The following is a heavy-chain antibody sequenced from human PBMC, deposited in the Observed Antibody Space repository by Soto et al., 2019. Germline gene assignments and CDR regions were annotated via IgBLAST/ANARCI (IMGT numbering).Heavy chain of an antibody. D-gene: IGHD2-8*02. CDR1: GGTFSIYG. V-gene: IGHV1-69*13. Sequence: SVKVPCKASGGTFSIYGFSWVRQAAGRGPEWVVGIIPILTTPSYAQKSQGRGTIVADESTTTVYMEQSSLKFEDTAVYYCATSVGIAPTGEDGMDVWGQGTTVTVSS. CDR2: IIPILTTP. J-gene: IGHJ6*02. CDR3: ATSVGIAPTGEDGMDV.